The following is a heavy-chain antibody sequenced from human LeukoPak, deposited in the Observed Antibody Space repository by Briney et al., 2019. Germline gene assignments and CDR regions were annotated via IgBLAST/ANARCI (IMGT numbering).Heavy chain of an antibody. V-gene: IGHV1-8*01. Sequence: ASVKVSRKASGYTFTSYDINWVRQATGQGLEWMGWMNPNSGNTGYAQKFQGRVTMTRNTSISTAYMELSSLRSEDTAVYYCARRPIGYSGYDYPFDYWGQGTLVTVSS. CDR1: GYTFTSYD. CDR2: MNPNSGNT. J-gene: IGHJ4*02. D-gene: IGHD5-12*01. CDR3: ARRPIGYSGYDYPFDY.